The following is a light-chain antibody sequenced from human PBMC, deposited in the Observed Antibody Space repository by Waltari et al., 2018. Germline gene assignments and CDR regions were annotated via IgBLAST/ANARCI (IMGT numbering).Light chain of an antibody. V-gene: IGKV3-20*01. CDR3: QQYNSPKT. CDR1: PSVRRGF. J-gene: IGKJ2*01. Sequence: IFLTQSPDSLSLSPGERATLSCRASPSVRRGFLAWYQQKPGLPPRLLIYGASTRATGIPDRFSASGSGTDFTLTISRLEPEDFAVYYCQQYNSPKTFGQGTKLEIK. CDR2: GAS.